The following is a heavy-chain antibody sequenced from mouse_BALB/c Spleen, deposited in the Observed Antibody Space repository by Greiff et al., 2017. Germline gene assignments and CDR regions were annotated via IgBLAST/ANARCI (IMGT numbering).Heavy chain of an antibody. CDR2: ISYSGST. D-gene: IGHD2-4*01. CDR3: ARGMITTLYAMDY. CDR1: GYSITSDYA. Sequence: VQLKESGPGLVKPSQSLSLTCTVTGYSITSDYAWNWIRQFPGNKLEWMGYISYSGSTSYNPSLKSRISITRDTSKNQFFLQLNSVTTEDTATYYCARGMITTLYAMDYWGQGTSVTVSS. J-gene: IGHJ4*01. V-gene: IGHV3-2*02.